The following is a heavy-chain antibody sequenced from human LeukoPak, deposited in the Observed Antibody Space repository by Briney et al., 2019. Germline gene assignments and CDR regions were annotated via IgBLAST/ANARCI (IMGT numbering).Heavy chain of an antibody. CDR3: ARFPPGYYGMDV. J-gene: IGHJ6*02. CDR1: GYSFTTYW. V-gene: IGHV5-51*01. Sequence: GESLKISCKGSGYSFTTYWIGWVRQMPGKGPEWMGIIDCGDSGTRYSPSFQGQVTISADKSVSTAYLQWSSLEASDTAMYYCARFPPGYYGMDVWGQGTTVTVSS. CDR2: IDCGDSGT.